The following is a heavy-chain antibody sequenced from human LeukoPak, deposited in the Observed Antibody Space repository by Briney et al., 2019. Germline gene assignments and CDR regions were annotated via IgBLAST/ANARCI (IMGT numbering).Heavy chain of an antibody. V-gene: IGHV3-11*04. J-gene: IGHJ4*02. D-gene: IGHD2-2*01. CDR2: ISSSGGSI. CDR1: GFTFSDHY. CDR3: ARVRGGILAVPADLDF. Sequence: PGGSLRLSCAASGFTFSDHYMTWIRRAPGKGLEWVSYISSSGGSIYYADSVKGRFTISRDNAKNSMYLQMTSLRAEDTALYYCARVRGGILAVPADLDFWGQGTLVTVSS.